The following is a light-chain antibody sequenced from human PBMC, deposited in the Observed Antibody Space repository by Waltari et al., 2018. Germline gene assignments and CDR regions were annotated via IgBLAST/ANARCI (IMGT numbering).Light chain of an antibody. J-gene: IGKJ4*01. V-gene: IGKV1-8*01. CDR2: AAS. Sequence: AIRMTQSPSSFSASTGDRVTITCRASQGISSYLAWYQQKPGKAPKLLIYAASPLQSGVPSRFSGSGSGTDFTLTISCLQSEDFATYYCQQYYSYPPVTFGGGTKVEIK. CDR1: QGISSY. CDR3: QQYYSYPPVT.